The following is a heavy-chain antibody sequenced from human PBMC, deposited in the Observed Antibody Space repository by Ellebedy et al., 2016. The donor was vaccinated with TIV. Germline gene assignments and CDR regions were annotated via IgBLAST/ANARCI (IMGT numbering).Heavy chain of an antibody. D-gene: IGHD3-22*01. CDR2: IYYSGST. CDR1: GGSIRSYY. CDR3: ARASNYYDSSGYYSGAFGI. Sequence: MPSETLSLTCTVSGGSIRSYYWSWIRQPPGKGLEWIGYIYYSGSTNYNPSLKSRVTISVDTSKNQFSLKLSSVTAADTAVYYCARASNYYDSSGYYSGAFGIWGQGTMVTVSS. V-gene: IGHV4-59*01. J-gene: IGHJ3*02.